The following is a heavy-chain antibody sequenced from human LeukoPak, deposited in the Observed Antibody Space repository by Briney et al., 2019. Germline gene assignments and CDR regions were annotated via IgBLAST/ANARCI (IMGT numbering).Heavy chain of an antibody. D-gene: IGHD1-26*01. CDR2: IYYSGGT. CDR3: ARDYSGSSDAFDI. CDR1: GGSISSYY. J-gene: IGHJ3*02. V-gene: IGHV4-59*01. Sequence: KPSETLSLTCTVSGGSISSYYWSWIRQPPGKGLEWIGYIYYSGGTNYNPSLKSRVTISVDTSKNQFSLKLSSVTAADTAVYYCARDYSGSSDAFDIWGQGTMVTVSS.